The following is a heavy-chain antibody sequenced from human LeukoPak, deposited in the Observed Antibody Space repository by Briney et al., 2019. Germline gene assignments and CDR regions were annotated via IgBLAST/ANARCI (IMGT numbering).Heavy chain of an antibody. CDR1: GGSFSGYY. Sequence: PSETLSLTCAVYGGSFSGYYWSWIRQPPGKGLEWIGEINHSGSTNYNPSLKSRVTISVDTPKNQFSLKLSSVTAADTAVYYCARHTTHTAMVSRWRQGKQSPSQAHYYYYMDVWGKGTTVTISS. CDR3: ARHTTHTAMVSRWRQGKQSPSQAHYYYYMDV. D-gene: IGHD5-18*01. V-gene: IGHV4-34*01. J-gene: IGHJ6*03. CDR2: INHSGST.